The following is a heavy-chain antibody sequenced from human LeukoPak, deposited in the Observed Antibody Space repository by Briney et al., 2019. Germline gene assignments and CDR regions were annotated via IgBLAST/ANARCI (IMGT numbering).Heavy chain of an antibody. CDR2: ISYDGSNK. Sequence: PGGSLRLSCAASGFTFSTYSMNWVRQAPGKGLEWVAVISYDGSNKYYADSVKGRFTISRDNSENTLYLQMNSLRAEDTAVYYCARGGSGPPDAFDIWGQGTMVTVSS. D-gene: IGHD2-15*01. V-gene: IGHV3-30*03. CDR1: GFTFSTYS. CDR3: ARGGSGPPDAFDI. J-gene: IGHJ3*02.